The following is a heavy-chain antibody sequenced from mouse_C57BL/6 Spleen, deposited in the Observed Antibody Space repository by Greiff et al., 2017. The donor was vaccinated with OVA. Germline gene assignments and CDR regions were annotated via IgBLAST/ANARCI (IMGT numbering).Heavy chain of an antibody. CDR3: TSRGYDGYFHFDY. D-gene: IGHD2-3*01. J-gene: IGHJ2*01. V-gene: IGHV1-15*01. CDR2: IDPETGGT. Sequence: LVESGAELVRPGASVTLSCKASGYTFTDYEMHWVKQTPVHGLEWIGAIDPETGGTAYNQKFKGKAILTADKSSSTAYMELRSLTSEDSAVYYCTSRGYDGYFHFDYWGQGTTLTVSS. CDR1: GYTFTDYE.